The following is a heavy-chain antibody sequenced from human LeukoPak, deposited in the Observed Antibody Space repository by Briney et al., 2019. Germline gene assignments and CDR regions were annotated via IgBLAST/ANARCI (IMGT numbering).Heavy chain of an antibody. CDR1: GGSISSSSYY. CDR2: IYYSGST. CDR3: ATIVGGAFDI. D-gene: IGHD2/OR15-2a*01. Sequence: PSETLSLTCTVSGGSISSSSYYWGWVRQPPGKGLEWIGSIYYSGSTYYNPSLKSRVTISIDTSKNQFSLRLYSVTAAGAAVYYCATIVGGAFDIWGQGTMVTVSS. V-gene: IGHV4-39*01. J-gene: IGHJ3*02.